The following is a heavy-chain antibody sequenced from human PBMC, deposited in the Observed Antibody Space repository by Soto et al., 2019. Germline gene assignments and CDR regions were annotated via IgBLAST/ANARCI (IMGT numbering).Heavy chain of an antibody. CDR1: CGSISSGGYY. V-gene: IGHV4-31*03. Sequence: PSETLSLTCSVSCGSISSGGYYWSWIRQHPGKGLEWIGYIYYSGSTYYTTSLKSRVTISVDTSKNQFSLKLSSVTAADTAVYYCARDPKDTGKFDHWGQVTLGTVYS. CDR3: ARDPKDTGKFDH. J-gene: IGHJ4*02. D-gene: IGHD1-26*01. CDR2: IYYSGST.